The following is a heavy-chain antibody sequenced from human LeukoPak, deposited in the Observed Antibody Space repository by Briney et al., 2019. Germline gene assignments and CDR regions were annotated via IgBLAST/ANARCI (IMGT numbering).Heavy chain of an antibody. J-gene: IGHJ5*02. D-gene: IGHD3-3*01. V-gene: IGHV3-48*01. CDR1: GFTFSTYP. CDR3: ARSHHDFWSGYYTGRGLAFDP. Sequence: GGSLRLSCAASGFTFSTYPINWVRQAPGKGLEWISHIRDSGITDYADSVKGRFTISRDNSKNTLYLQMNSLRAEDTAVYYCARSHHDFWSGYYTGRGLAFDPWGQGTLVTVSS. CDR2: IRDSGIT.